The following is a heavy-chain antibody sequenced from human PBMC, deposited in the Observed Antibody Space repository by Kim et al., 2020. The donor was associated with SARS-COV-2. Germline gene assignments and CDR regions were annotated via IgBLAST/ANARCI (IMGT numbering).Heavy chain of an antibody. D-gene: IGHD3-9*01. CDR3: ARGLVRFDY. J-gene: IGHJ4*02. Sequence: GSTNYNPSLKSRVTISVDTSKNQFSLKLSSVTAADTAVYYCARGLVRFDYWGQGTLVTVSS. V-gene: IGHV4-59*01. CDR2: GST.